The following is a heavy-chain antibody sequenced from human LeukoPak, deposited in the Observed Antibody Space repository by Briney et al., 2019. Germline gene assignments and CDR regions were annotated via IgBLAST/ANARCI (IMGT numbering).Heavy chain of an antibody. Sequence: TSGTLSLTCTVSGDSINSLDLWSWVRQPPGKGLEWIGEMYLSGTTHSNPSVKSRVTTSIDKSKNQFFLNLSSVTAADTAVYYCAGLVGRYSSGLYYYYFDYWGQGTLVTVSS. D-gene: IGHD3-22*01. CDR2: MYLSGTT. J-gene: IGHJ4*02. CDR1: GDSINSLDL. CDR3: AGLVGRYSSGLYYYYFDY. V-gene: IGHV4-4*02.